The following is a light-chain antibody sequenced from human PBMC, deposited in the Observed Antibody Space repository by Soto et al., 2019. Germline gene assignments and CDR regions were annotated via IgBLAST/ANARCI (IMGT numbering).Light chain of an antibody. CDR1: QGINSY. CDR3: QQYSNWPPIT. J-gene: IGKJ5*01. CDR2: TAS. V-gene: IGKV1-9*01. Sequence: DIQLTQSPSFLSASVGDRVTVTCRASQGINSYLAWYQQKPGKAPKLLIYTASTLQSGVPSRFSGSGSGTEFTLTISSLQSEDFAVYYCQQYSNWPPITFGQGTRLEIK.